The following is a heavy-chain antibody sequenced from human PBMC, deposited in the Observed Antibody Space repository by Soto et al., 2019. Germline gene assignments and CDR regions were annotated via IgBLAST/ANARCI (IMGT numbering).Heavy chain of an antibody. Sequence: SETLSLTCTFSGGSIISGDYYWSWIRQPPGKGLEWIGYIYYSGSTYYNPSLKSRVTISVDTSKNQFSLKLSSVTAADTAVYYCARDRSRGRYGMDVWGQGTTVTVSS. V-gene: IGHV4-30-4*01. CDR3: ARDRSRGRYGMDV. CDR1: GGSIISGDYY. J-gene: IGHJ6*02. CDR2: IYYSGST. D-gene: IGHD1-26*01.